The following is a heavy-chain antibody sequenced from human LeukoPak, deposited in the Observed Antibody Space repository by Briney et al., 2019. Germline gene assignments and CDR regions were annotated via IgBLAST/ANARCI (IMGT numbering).Heavy chain of an antibody. CDR3: ARDRRGVRRPYDWFDP. V-gene: IGHV1-8*01. J-gene: IGHJ5*02. D-gene: IGHD2-21*01. CDR2: MNPNSGNT. CDR1: GYTFTSYD. Sequence: ASVKVSCKASGYTFTSYDINWVRQATGQGLEWMGWMNPNSGNTGYAQKFQGRVTMTRNTSISTAYMELSSLRSEDTAVYYCARDRRGVRRPYDWFDPWGQGTLVTVSS.